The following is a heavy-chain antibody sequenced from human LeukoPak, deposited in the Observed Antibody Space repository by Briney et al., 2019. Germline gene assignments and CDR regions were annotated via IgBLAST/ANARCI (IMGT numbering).Heavy chain of an antibody. J-gene: IGHJ4*02. D-gene: IGHD3-9*01. Sequence: SETLSLTCTVTGGSISSYYWSWIRQPPGKGLEWIGYIYYSGSTNYNPSLKSRDTISVDTSKNQFSLKLSSVTAADTAVYYCARASHLYDILTGYVLDYWGQGTLVTVSS. CDR2: IYYSGST. V-gene: IGHV4-59*01. CDR3: ARASHLYDILTGYVLDY. CDR1: GGSISSYY.